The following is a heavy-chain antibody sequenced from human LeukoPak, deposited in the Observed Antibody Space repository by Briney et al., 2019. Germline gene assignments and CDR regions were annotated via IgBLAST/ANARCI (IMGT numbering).Heavy chain of an antibody. CDR3: ARGFTLSIGCFDP. D-gene: IGHD2-2*03. J-gene: IGHJ5*02. V-gene: IGHV3-7*01. CDR1: GFTFSSYW. Sequence: GGSLRLSCAASGFTFSSYWMSWVRQAPGKGLEWAANIKQDGSEKYYVDSVKGRFTISRDNAKNSLYLQMNSLRAEDTAVYYCARGFTLSIGCFDPWGQGTLVTVSS. CDR2: IKQDGSEK.